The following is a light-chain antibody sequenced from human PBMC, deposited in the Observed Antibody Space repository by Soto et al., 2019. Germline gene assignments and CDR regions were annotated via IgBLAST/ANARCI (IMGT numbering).Light chain of an antibody. CDR3: PQYTNWPWT. Sequence: IVMTQSPETLSVSPGERAILSCRASQSVSSNLAWYQQKPGQAPRLLIYGASTRATGIPARLSGSGSGTEFTLTISSLQSEDFALYYCPQYTNWPWTFAQGTKADVK. V-gene: IGKV3-15*01. CDR1: QSVSSN. CDR2: GAS. J-gene: IGKJ1*01.